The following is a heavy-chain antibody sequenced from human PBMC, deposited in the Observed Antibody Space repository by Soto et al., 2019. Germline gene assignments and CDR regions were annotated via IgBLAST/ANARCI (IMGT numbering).Heavy chain of an antibody. Sequence: GGSLRLSCEGSGFTFSDYYISWIRQAPGKGLEWISYSSNSGTFSRYADSVKGRFSISRDNTKNLLYLQMNSLRAEDTAVYYCARSGDNYNRLDYWGQGALVTVSS. CDR2: SSNSGTFS. D-gene: IGHD1-1*01. J-gene: IGHJ4*02. CDR3: ARSGDNYNRLDY. V-gene: IGHV3-11*06. CDR1: GFTFSDYY.